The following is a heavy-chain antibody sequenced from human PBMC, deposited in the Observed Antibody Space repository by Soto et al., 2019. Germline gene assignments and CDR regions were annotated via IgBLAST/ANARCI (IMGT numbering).Heavy chain of an antibody. Sequence: ASVKVSCKVSGYTFTVYYMHWVRQAPGQGLEWMGWINPKSGGTMYPQKFQGRVTMTWDTSISTAYMALTRLRSDDTDVYYCARDLAKGGGSAGFDYWGQGTLVTVSS. V-gene: IGHV1-2*02. CDR1: GYTFTVYY. CDR2: INPKSGGT. D-gene: IGHD1-26*01. CDR3: ARDLAKGGGSAGFDY. J-gene: IGHJ4*02.